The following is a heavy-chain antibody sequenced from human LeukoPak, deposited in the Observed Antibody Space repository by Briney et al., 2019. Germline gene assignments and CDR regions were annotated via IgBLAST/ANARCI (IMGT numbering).Heavy chain of an antibody. J-gene: IGHJ4*02. D-gene: IGHD6-19*01. Sequence: GGSLRLSCAASGFTFDKAWMTWVRQAPGKWLEWVGRIKSKIHGGTIDYAAPVNGRFTISRGDSENTVYLQMSSLRTEDTAMYYCTTSPVPGIDYWGQGIQVTVSS. CDR1: GFTFDKAW. CDR2: IKSKIHGGTI. CDR3: TTSPVPGIDY. V-gene: IGHV3-15*01.